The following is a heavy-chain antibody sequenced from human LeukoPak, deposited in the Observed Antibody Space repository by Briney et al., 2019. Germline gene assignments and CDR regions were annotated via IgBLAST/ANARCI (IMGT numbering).Heavy chain of an antibody. V-gene: IGHV4-31*03. D-gene: IGHD6-25*01. Sequence: PSQTLSLTCTVSGGSISSSRYYWTWIRQHPGKGLEWIGSIHSSGSTDYNPSLKSRVIISRDTSRNHLSLRLSSVTAADAAVYYCARGVSGWGYAFDIWGQGSMVTVSS. CDR1: GGSISSSRYY. CDR2: IHSSGST. J-gene: IGHJ3*02. CDR3: ARGVSGWGYAFDI.